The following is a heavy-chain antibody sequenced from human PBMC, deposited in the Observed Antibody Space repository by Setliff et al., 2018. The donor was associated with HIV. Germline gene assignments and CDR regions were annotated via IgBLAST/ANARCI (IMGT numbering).Heavy chain of an antibody. CDR3: GRVAGYCAPSRCYGYNAFDI. D-gene: IGHD2-15*01. CDR1: GGSVSTSSYS. V-gene: IGHV4-39*01. CDR2: IYHTGKT. Sequence: SETLSLTCTVSGGSVSTSSYSWGWIRQPPEKGLEWIGTIYHTGKTYYNSSLNSRVTIAVDTSKDQFSLNLSTVTAADTAVYYCGRVAGYCAPSRCYGYNAFDIWGPGTVVTVSS. J-gene: IGHJ3*02.